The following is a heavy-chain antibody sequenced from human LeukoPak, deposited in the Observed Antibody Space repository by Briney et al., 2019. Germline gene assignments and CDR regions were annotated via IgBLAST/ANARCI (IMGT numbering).Heavy chain of an antibody. CDR2: ISGSGGSI. CDR1: GFTFSNYA. CDR3: AKDLGCRSTRCSNNWFDP. D-gene: IGHD2-2*01. J-gene: IGHJ5*02. Sequence: GGSLRLSCAASGFTFSNYAMTWVRQAPGRGLEWVSLISGSGGSIYYADSVKGRFTISRDNSKNTLYLQMNSLRAEDSALYYCAKDLGCRSTRCSNNWFDPWGQGTLVTVSS. V-gene: IGHV3-23*01.